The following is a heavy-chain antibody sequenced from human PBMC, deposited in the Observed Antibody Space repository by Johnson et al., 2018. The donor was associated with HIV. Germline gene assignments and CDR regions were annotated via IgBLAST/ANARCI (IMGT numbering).Heavy chain of an antibody. D-gene: IGHD5-12*01. CDR3: SRSTLATFSVFDI. CDR1: GFTFSSYA. Sequence: VQLVESGGGLVQPGGSLRLSCAASGFTFSSYAMSWVRQAPGKVLEWVSAISGSGGSTYYADSVKGRFTISRDNSKNTLYLQMNSLRAEDTALYSCSRSTLATFSVFDIWGQGTMVTVSS. CDR2: ISGSGGST. V-gene: IGHV3-23*04. J-gene: IGHJ3*02.